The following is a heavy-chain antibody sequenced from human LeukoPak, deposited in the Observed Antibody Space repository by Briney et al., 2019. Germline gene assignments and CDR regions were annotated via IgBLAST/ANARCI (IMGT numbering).Heavy chain of an antibody. J-gene: IGHJ4*02. Sequence: ASVKVSCKASGYTFTGYYMHWVRQAPGQGLEWMGWINPNSGGTNYAQKFQGRVTMTRDTSISTAYMELSRLRSDDTAVYYCARDLGGPAAAAFSFDYWGQGTLVTVSS. CDR3: ARDLGGPAAAAFSFDY. D-gene: IGHD6-13*01. CDR1: GYTFTGYY. CDR2: INPNSGGT. V-gene: IGHV1-2*02.